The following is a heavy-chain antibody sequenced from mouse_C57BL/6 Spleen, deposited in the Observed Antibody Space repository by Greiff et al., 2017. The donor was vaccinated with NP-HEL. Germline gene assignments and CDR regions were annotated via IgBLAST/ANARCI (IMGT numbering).Heavy chain of an antibody. J-gene: IGHJ1*03. CDR3: ASEGYWYFDV. CDR1: GYTFTSYW. CDR2: IYPSDSET. Sequence: VQLQQPGAELVRPGSSVKLSCKASGYTFTSYWMDWVKQRPGQGLEWIGNIYPSDSETHYNQKFKDKATLTVDKSSSTAYMQLSSLTSEDSAVYYCASEGYWYFDVWGTGTTVTVSS. V-gene: IGHV1-61*01.